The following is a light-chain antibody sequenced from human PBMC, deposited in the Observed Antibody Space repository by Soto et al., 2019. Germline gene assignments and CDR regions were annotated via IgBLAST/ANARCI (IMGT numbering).Light chain of an antibody. CDR1: ESIGNY. CDR3: XXXXDWPPRLT. J-gene: IGKJ4*01. Sequence: EVVLTQSPATLSLSPGERATLSCRASESIGNYLAWYQQKLGQAPKLLIYDASHRAIGIPGRFSGDGSGTXXXXXXXXXXPEDXAVXXXXXXXDWPPRLTFGGGTKVEIK. CDR2: DAS. V-gene: IGKV3-11*01.